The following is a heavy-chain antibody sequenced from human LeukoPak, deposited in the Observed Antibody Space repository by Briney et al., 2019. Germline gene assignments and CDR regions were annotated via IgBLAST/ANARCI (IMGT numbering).Heavy chain of an antibody. V-gene: IGHV1-69*13. Sequence: SVKVSCKASGGTFSSYAISWVRQAPGQGLEWMGGIIPIFGTANYTQKFQGRVTITADESTSTAYMELSSLRSEDTAVYYCARGRVEMATIRRFYGMDVWGQGTTVTVSS. J-gene: IGHJ6*02. CDR2: IIPIFGTA. CDR1: GGTFSSYA. CDR3: ARGRVEMATIRRFYGMDV. D-gene: IGHD5-24*01.